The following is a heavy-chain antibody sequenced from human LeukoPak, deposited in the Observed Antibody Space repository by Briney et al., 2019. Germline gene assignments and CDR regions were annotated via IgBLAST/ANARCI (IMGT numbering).Heavy chain of an antibody. CDR3: ARRFLRSYYFDY. CDR1: GFTFTSYW. CDR2: IYPGDSDT. D-gene: IGHD4-17*01. Sequence: PGGSLRLSCAASGFTFTSYWIGWVRQMPGKGLEWMGIIYPGDSDTTYSPSFQGQVTLSADKSISTAYLQWSSLKASDTAIYYCARRFLRSYYFDYWGQGTLATVSS. J-gene: IGHJ4*02. V-gene: IGHV5-51*01.